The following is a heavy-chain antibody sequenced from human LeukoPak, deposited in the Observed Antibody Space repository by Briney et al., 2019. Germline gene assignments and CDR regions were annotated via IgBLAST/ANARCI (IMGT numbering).Heavy chain of an antibody. CDR3: TRDIGRLRGDVFDF. J-gene: IGHJ3*01. CDR1: GFTFSTYA. D-gene: IGHD2-15*01. V-gene: IGHV3-64*01. Sequence: GVSLRLSCTASGFTFSTYATHWVRQAPGKGLEYVSGIRGNGRSTFHASSVKGRFTVSRVNSKDTLYLQMGSLRAEDMAVYYCTRDIGRLRGDVFDFWGQGTMVTVS. CDR2: IRGNGRST.